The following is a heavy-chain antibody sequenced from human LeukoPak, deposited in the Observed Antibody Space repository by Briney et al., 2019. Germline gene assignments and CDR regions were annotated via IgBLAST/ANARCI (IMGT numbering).Heavy chain of an antibody. J-gene: IGHJ4*02. D-gene: IGHD1-26*01. CDR2: MSHDGSNK. CDR1: GFTFSSYG. CDR3: ARRGGSYFDY. V-gene: IGHV3-30*03. Sequence: GSLRLSCAASGFTFSSYGMHWVRQAPGKGLEWVAVMSHDGSNKYYSDSVKGRFTTSRDNSKNTLYLQMNSLRVEDTAVYFCARRGGSYFDYWGQGTLVTVSS.